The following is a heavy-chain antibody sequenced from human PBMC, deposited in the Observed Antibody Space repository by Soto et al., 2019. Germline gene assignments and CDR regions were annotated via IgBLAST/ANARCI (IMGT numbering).Heavy chain of an antibody. CDR3: ARHPQYYYDSSGYNGYYYYYYGMDV. D-gene: IGHD3-22*01. Sequence: QLQLQESGPGLVKPSETLSLTCTVSGGSISSSSYYWGWIRQPPGKGLEWIGSIYYSGSTYYNPSLKSRVTISVDTSKNQFSLKLSSVTAADTAVYYCARHPQYYYDSSGYNGYYYYYYGMDVWGQGTTVTVSS. J-gene: IGHJ6*02. V-gene: IGHV4-39*01. CDR1: GGSISSSSYY. CDR2: IYYSGST.